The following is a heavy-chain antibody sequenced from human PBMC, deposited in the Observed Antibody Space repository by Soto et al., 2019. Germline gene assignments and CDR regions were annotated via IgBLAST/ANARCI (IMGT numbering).Heavy chain of an antibody. V-gene: IGHV1-69*04. CDR2: IIPILGIA. D-gene: IGHD2-15*01. Sequence: SVKVSCKASGGTFSSYTISWVRQAPGQGLEWMGRIIPILGIANYAQKFQGRVTITRDTSASTAYMELSSLRSEDTAVYYCARDLGGWPDYWGQGTLVTVSS. CDR3: ARDLGGWPDY. CDR1: GGTFSSYT. J-gene: IGHJ4*02.